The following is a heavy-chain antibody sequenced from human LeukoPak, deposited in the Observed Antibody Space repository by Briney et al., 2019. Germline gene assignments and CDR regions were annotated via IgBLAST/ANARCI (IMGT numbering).Heavy chain of an antibody. CDR2: IDQDGSEK. J-gene: IGHJ4*02. D-gene: IGHD6-19*01. CDR1: GFTFSSNW. Sequence: GGSLRLSCAASGFTFSSNWMSWVRQGPGEGLEWVANIDQDGSEKNYVDSVKGRFTISRDDAKNSLYLQMNSLRAEDTAVYYCARWSSGWFDYWGQGTLVTVSS. V-gene: IGHV3-7*01. CDR3: ARWSSGWFDY.